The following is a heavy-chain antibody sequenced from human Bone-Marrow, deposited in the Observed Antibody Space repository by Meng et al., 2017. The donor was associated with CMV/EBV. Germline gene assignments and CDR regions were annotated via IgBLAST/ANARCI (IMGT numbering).Heavy chain of an antibody. CDR1: GGSISSYY. V-gene: IGHV4-59*01. J-gene: IGHJ6*02. CDR2: IYYSGST. D-gene: IGHD2-21*01. CDR3: ARDCGGDCYPLYYYGMDV. Sequence: SETLSLTCTVSGGSISSYYWSWIRQPPGKGLEWIGYIYYSGSTNYNPSLKSRVTISVDTSKNQFSLKLSSVTAADTAVYYCARDCGGDCYPLYYYGMDVWGQGTTVTFAS.